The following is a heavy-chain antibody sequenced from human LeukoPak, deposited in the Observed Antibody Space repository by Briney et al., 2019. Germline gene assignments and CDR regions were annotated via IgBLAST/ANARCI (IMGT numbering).Heavy chain of an antibody. CDR2: IYYSGST. D-gene: IGHD6-19*01. CDR1: GGSISSYY. Sequence: PSETLSLTCTVSGGSISSYYWSWIRQPPGKGLAWIGSIYYSGSTYYNPSLKSRVTISVDTSKNQFSLKLSSVTAADTAVYYCAREASYSSGWRIDYWGQGTLVTVSS. CDR3: AREASYSSGWRIDY. V-gene: IGHV4-59*01. J-gene: IGHJ4*02.